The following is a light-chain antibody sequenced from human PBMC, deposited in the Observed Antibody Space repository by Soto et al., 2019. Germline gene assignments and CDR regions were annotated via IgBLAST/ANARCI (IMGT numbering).Light chain of an antibody. CDR2: AAS. J-gene: IGKJ1*01. CDR1: QGISAY. CDR3: QQSYSTLWT. Sequence: LLTQSPASLSASVGDRVTITCRASQGISAYLNWYQHKPGKAPQLLIFAASTLQHGVPSRFSGSGSGTDFTLTISSLQPEDFATYYCQQSYSTLWTFGQGTKVDIK. V-gene: IGKV1-39*01.